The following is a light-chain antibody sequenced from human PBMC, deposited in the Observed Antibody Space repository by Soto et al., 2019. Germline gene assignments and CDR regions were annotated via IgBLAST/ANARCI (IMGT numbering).Light chain of an antibody. J-gene: IGKJ1*01. CDR3: QQYSTYWT. CDR1: QSISSW. V-gene: IGKV1-5*01. Sequence: DIQMTQSPSTLSASVGDRVTITCRASQSISSWLAWYQQKPGKAPKLLIYDASSLESGVPLRFSGSGSGTEFTLTISSLQPDDFATYYCQQYSTYWTFGQGTRWIS. CDR2: DAS.